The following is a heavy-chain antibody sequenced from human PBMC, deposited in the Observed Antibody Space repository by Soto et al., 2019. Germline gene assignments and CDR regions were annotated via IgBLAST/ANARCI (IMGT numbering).Heavy chain of an antibody. CDR2: MYYSGST. CDR3: ARVAIVVVAATEFDAFDI. V-gene: IGHV4-31*03. Sequence: TLSLTCTVSGGSISSGGYYWSWIRQHPGKGLEWIGYMYYSGSTSYNPSLKSRVIISLDTSKNQFSLKLSSVTAADTAVYYCARVAIVVVAATEFDAFDIWGQGTMVTVSS. J-gene: IGHJ3*02. D-gene: IGHD2-15*01. CDR1: GGSISSGGYY.